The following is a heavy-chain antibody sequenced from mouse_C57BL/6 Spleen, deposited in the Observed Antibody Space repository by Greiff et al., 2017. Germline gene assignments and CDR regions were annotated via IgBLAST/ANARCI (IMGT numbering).Heavy chain of an antibody. CDR3: ARSYDGYYPAWFAY. Sequence: QVQLQQPGAELVRPGSSVKLSCKASGYTFTSYWMDWVKQRPGQGLEWIGNIYPSDSETHYNQKFKDKATLTVDKSSSTAYMQLSSLTSDDSAVYYCARSYDGYYPAWFAYWGQGTLVTVSA. CDR1: GYTFTSYW. V-gene: IGHV1-61*01. CDR2: IYPSDSET. D-gene: IGHD2-3*01. J-gene: IGHJ3*01.